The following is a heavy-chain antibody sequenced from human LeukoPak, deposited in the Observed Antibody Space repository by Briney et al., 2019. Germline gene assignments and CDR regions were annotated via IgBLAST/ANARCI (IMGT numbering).Heavy chain of an antibody. D-gene: IGHD6-19*01. Sequence: GGSLRLSCAASGFTFSSYSVNWVRQAPGMGLEWVSSISSSSHYIYYADSVKGRFTISRDNAKNSLYLQMSSLRAEDTAVYYCARSPTGSGWYYFDYWGQGTLVTVSS. CDR1: GFTFSSYS. V-gene: IGHV3-21*01. J-gene: IGHJ4*02. CDR2: ISSSSHYI. CDR3: ARSPTGSGWYYFDY.